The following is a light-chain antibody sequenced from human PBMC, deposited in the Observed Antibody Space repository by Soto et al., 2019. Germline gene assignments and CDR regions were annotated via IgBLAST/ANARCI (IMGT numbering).Light chain of an antibody. V-gene: IGLV1-47*01. Sequence: QSVLTQPPSASGTPGQTVTISCSGSSSNIGSNYVYWYQQLPGTAPKLLIYRNNQRPSGVPDRFSGSKSGTSASLAISGLRSEDEADYYCAAWDERLSGVVFGGGTKLTVL. CDR2: RNN. J-gene: IGLJ3*02. CDR3: AAWDERLSGVV. CDR1: SSNIGSNY.